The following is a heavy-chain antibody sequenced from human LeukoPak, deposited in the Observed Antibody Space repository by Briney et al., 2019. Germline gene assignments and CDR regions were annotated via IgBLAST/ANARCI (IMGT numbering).Heavy chain of an antibody. V-gene: IGHV1-69*05. CDR2: IIPIFGTA. J-gene: IGHJ4*02. Sequence: SVKVSCRASGGTFSNYAITWVRQAPGQGLEWMGGIIPIFGTANYAQKFQGRVTITTDESTSIVYMEVSSLKSEDTAAYYCAISSTGWSTYDQWGQGTLVTVSS. CDR3: AISSTGWSTYDQ. CDR1: GGTFSNYA. D-gene: IGHD2-15*01.